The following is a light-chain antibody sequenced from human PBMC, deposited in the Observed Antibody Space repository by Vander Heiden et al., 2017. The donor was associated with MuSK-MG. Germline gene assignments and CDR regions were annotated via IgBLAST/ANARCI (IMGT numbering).Light chain of an antibody. CDR1: QVINSY. Sequence: QSPSSLSAAVGDRVTITCRVSQVINSYFNWYRHKPGKAPELLIYSASSLQSGVPCRFSGSGSGTDFTLTISSLQPGDVATYYGQRTYNVPITFGQGTRLEIK. V-gene: IGKV1-27*01. J-gene: IGKJ5*01. CDR2: SAS. CDR3: QRTYNVPIT.